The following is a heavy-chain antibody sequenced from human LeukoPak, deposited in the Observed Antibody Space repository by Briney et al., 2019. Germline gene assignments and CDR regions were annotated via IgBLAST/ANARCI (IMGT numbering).Heavy chain of an antibody. Sequence: SETLSLTCTVSGGSVSSGSYYWSRIRQPPGKGLEWIGYIYYSGSTNYNPSLKSRVTISVDTSKNQFSLKLSSVTAADTAVYYCARGGGYYAIDYWGQGTLVTVSS. V-gene: IGHV4-61*01. J-gene: IGHJ4*02. CDR1: GGSVSSGSYY. CDR2: IYYSGST. CDR3: ARGGGYYAIDY. D-gene: IGHD1-26*01.